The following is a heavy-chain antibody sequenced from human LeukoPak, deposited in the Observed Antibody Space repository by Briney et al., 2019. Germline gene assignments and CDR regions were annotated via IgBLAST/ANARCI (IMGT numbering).Heavy chain of an antibody. D-gene: IGHD2-8*01. CDR3: ARNKMYDYNGGPYRGNYYYFSAMAA. CDR1: GLTVSGNY. CDR2: IYSGGST. V-gene: IGHV3-66*01. Sequence: PGGFLRLSCAASGLTVSGNYMSWVRQAPGKGLEWVSVIYSGGSTYYADSVKGRFTISRDNSKNTVFLHMDSLRAEDTAVYYCARNKMYDYNGGPYRGNYYYFSAMAAWAKGTRVTVSS. J-gene: IGHJ6*04.